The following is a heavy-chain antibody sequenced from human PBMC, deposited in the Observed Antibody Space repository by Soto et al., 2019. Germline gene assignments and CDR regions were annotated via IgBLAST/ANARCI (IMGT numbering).Heavy chain of an antibody. D-gene: IGHD3-10*01. CDR1: GFTFSSYG. J-gene: IGHJ6*02. CDR3: AKAKFGDYYYYGMDV. Sequence: GGSLRLSCAASGFTFSSYGMHWVRQAPGKGLEWVAVISYDGSNKYYADSVKGRFTISRDNSKNTLYLQMNSLRAEDTAVYYCAKAKFGDYYYYGMDVWGQGTTVTVSS. CDR2: ISYDGSNK. V-gene: IGHV3-30*18.